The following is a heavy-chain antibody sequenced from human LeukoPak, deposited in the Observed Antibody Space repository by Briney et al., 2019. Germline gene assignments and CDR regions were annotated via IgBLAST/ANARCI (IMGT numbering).Heavy chain of an antibody. CDR1: GGSISSYY. CDR2: IYYSGST. CDR3: ARDGGTRDAFDI. Sequence: PSETLSLTCTVSGGSISSYYWSWIRQPPGKGLEWIGYIYYSGSTNYNPSLKSRVTISVDTSKNQFSLKLSSVTAADTAVYYCARDGGTRDAFDIWGQGTMVTVSS. J-gene: IGHJ3*02. D-gene: IGHD3-16*01. V-gene: IGHV4-59*01.